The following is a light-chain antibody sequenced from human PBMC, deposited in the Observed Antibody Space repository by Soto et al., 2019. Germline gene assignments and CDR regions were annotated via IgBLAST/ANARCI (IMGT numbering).Light chain of an antibody. CDR1: QSLGRY. CDR2: AAS. V-gene: IGKV1-39*01. Sequence: DIQMTQSPSSLSASVGDRVTVTCRASQSLGRYLNWYQQKPGKAPKLLIYAASSLQRGVPSRFSGSGSGTDFTLTISSLQPEDFATYYCQQSHTTPPGTFGQGTKVEIK. J-gene: IGKJ1*01. CDR3: QQSHTTPPGT.